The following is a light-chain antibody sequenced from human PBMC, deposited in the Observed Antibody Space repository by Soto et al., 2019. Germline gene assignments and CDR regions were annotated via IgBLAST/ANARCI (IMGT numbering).Light chain of an antibody. CDR3: SSYTSRGTLI. J-gene: IGLJ2*01. CDR2: EVT. V-gene: IGLV2-14*01. Sequence: QSVLTQPASVSGSLGQSITISCSGTSSDIGTYNYVSWYQQHPGKAPKLMIYEVTDRPSGVSYRFSGSKSANTASLTISGLQAEDEADYYCSSYTSRGTLIFGGGTKVTVL. CDR1: SSDIGTYNY.